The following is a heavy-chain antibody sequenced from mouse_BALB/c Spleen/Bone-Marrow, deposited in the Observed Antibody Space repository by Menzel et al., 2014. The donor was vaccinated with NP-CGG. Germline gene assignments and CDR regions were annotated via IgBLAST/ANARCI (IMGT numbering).Heavy chain of an antibody. CDR3: AREYDYAMDY. V-gene: IGHV5-4*02. D-gene: IGHD2-14*01. CDR1: RLTISTTS. J-gene: IGHJ4*01. Sequence: EVKLVESRGRLVQPAGTLNTSTATSRLTISTTSMNCVRQNPETRLAWIAQLSDGGSYTYYPDSVKGRFTISRDNAKNNLYLQMSSLKSEDTAMYYCAREYDYAMDYWGQGTSVTVSS. CDR2: LSDGGSYT.